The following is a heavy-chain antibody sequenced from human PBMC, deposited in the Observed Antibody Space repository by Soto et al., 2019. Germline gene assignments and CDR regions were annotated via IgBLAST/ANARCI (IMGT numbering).Heavy chain of an antibody. D-gene: IGHD3-10*01. Sequence: EVQLVESGGGLVQPGGSLRLSCAASGFTFGIYWMSWVRQAPGKGLEWVANINQGGSETYYVDSVEGRFAISRDNSKKTLYLQMSSLRADDSAVYFCARGSKDSYPGSRIFDFWGRGTLVTVSS. CDR3: ARGSKDSYPGSRIFDF. J-gene: IGHJ4*02. CDR1: GFTFGIYW. CDR2: INQGGSET. V-gene: IGHV3-7*03.